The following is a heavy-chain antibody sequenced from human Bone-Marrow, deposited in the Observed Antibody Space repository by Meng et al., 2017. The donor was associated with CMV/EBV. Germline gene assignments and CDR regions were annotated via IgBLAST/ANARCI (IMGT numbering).Heavy chain of an antibody. CDR1: GGSINSVCYY. Sequence: SETLSLTCTVSGGSINSVCYYWTWIRQHPGKGLEWIGYIYYSGGTNYNPSLQSRVTISVDTSKNQFSLKLSSVTAADKAVYYCASRSMVRFLGAFDIWGPGKMVPVSS. J-gene: IGHJ3*02. D-gene: IGHD3-3*01. CDR2: IYYSGGT. CDR3: ASRSMVRFLGAFDI. V-gene: IGHV4-31*03.